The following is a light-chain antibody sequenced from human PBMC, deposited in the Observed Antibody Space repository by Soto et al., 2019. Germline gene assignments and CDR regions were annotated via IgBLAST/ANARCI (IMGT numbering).Light chain of an antibody. Sequence: QSVLTQPASVSGSPGQSSTISCTGTSSDVGGYNYVSWYQHHPGKAPKLMIYEVSNRPSGVSNRFSGSKSGNTASLTISGLQAEDEADYYCSSYTSSGTLVFGTGTKLTVL. V-gene: IGLV2-14*01. CDR1: SSDVGGYNY. CDR3: SSYTSSGTLV. CDR2: EVS. J-gene: IGLJ1*01.